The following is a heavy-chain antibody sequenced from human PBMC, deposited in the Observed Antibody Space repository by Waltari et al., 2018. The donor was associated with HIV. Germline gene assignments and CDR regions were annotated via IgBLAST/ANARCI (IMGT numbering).Heavy chain of an antibody. CDR2: ISWNSGSI. Sequence: EVQLVESGGGLVQPGRSLRLSCAASGFTFDDYAMHWVRQAPGKGLEWVSGISWNSGSIGYADSVKGRFTISRDNAKNSLYLQMNSLRAEDTALYYCAKDAGYGDFDYWGQGTLVTVSS. V-gene: IGHV3-9*01. CDR3: AKDAGYGDFDY. CDR1: GFTFDDYA. J-gene: IGHJ4*02. D-gene: IGHD4-17*01.